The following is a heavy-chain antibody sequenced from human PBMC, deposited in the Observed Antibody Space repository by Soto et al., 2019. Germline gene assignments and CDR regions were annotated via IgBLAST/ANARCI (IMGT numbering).Heavy chain of an antibody. CDR2: ISYDGSNK. D-gene: IGHD6-13*01. J-gene: IGHJ6*02. V-gene: IGHV3-30*18. CDR1: GFTFSSYG. Sequence: GGSLRLSCAASGFTFSSYGMHWVRQAPGKGLEWVAVISYDGSNKYYADSVKGRFTISRDNSKNTLYLQMNSLRAEDTAVYYCAKGAQSIAAAGGDYYYGMDVWGQGTTVTVSS. CDR3: AKGAQSIAAAGGDYYYGMDV.